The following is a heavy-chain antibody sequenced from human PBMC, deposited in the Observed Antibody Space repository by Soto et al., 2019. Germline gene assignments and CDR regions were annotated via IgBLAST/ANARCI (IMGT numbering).Heavy chain of an antibody. V-gene: IGHV3-23*01. J-gene: IGHJ6*02. CDR2: ISGSGGST. CDR1: GFTFSSYA. D-gene: IGHD2-2*01. CDR3: AKDNLYCSSTSCYDYYYYGMDV. Sequence: PGGSLRLSCAASGFTFSSYAMSWVRQAPGKGLAWVSAISGSGGSTYYADSVKGRFTISRDNSKNTLYLQMNSLRVEDTAVYYCAKDNLYCSSTSCYDYYYYGMDVWGQGTTVTVSS.